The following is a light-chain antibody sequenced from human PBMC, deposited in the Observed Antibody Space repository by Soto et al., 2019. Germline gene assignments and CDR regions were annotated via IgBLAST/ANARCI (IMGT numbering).Light chain of an antibody. J-gene: IGLJ1*01. CDR1: SSDVGGSNL. V-gene: IGLV2-14*03. CDR3: VSYTSSPTYV. CDR2: DVA. Sequence: QSALTQPASVSDSPGQSITSSCTGTSSDVGGSNLVSGSHQPPGKPPNLIIYDVANRPSAVSNRFSGSKSVSTASLIISRLQTEDEADYYCVSYTSSPTYVFGTGTKVTVL.